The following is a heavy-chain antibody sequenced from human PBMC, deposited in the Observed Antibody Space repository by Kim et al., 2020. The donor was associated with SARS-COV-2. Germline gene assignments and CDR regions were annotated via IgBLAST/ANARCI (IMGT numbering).Heavy chain of an antibody. D-gene: IGHD5-12*01. V-gene: IGHV4-59*08. J-gene: IGHJ4*02. CDR3: ARRGLVADLFDY. Sequence: SETLSLTCTVSGGSISSYYWSWIRQPPGKGLEWIGYIYYSGSTNYNPSLKSRVTISVDTSKNQFSLKLSSVTAADTAVYYCARRGLVADLFDYWGQGTLVTVSS. CDR2: IYYSGST. CDR1: GGSISSYY.